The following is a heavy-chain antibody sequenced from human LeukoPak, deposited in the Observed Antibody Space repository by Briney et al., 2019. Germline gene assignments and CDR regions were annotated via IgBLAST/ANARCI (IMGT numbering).Heavy chain of an antibody. CDR1: KFTFSNYG. Sequence: GGSLRLSCTASKFTFSNYGMQWVRQAPGKGLEWVAVISSDGGTKYYADSVKGRFTLSRDNSRNTLDLQMNSLGPEDTAVYYCAKEYDSGGYGAYFDYWGQGALVTVSS. CDR2: ISSDGGTK. D-gene: IGHD3-10*01. J-gene: IGHJ4*02. CDR3: AKEYDSGGYGAYFDY. V-gene: IGHV3-30*18.